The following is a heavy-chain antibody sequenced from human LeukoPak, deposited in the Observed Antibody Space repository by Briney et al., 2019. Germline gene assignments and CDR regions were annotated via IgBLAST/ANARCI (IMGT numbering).Heavy chain of an antibody. CDR1: GFTFRSYS. CDR3: AKDSNFHY. V-gene: IGHV3-30*02. Sequence: GGSLRLSCAASGFTFRSYSMNWVRQVPGEGLEWVAFIHYDGSNEYYADSVKGRFIISRDNSKNMLYLQMSSLRPEDTAVYFCAKDSNFHYWGQGTLVTVSS. CDR2: IHYDGSNE. J-gene: IGHJ4*02.